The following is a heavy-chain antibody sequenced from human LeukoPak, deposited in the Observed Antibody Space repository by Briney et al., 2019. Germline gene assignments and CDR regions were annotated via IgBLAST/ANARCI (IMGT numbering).Heavy chain of an antibody. Sequence: GGSLRLSCAASRFTFSSYWMHWVRQAPGKGLVWVSRINSDGSSTSYADSVKGRFTISRDNAKNTLYLQMNSLRAEDTAVYYCARASYQLQGYFDYWGQGTLVTVSS. CDR2: INSDGSST. V-gene: IGHV3-74*01. CDR3: ARASYQLQGYFDY. CDR1: RFTFSSYW. J-gene: IGHJ4*02. D-gene: IGHD2-2*01.